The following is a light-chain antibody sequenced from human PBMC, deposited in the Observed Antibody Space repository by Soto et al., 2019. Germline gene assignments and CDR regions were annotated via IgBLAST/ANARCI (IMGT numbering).Light chain of an antibody. CDR2: DDK. V-gene: IGLV3-21*02. J-gene: IGLJ2*01. CDR3: QVWDGSRDQVV. CDR1: NIASKS. Sequence: SYELTQPPSVSGAPGQTARLSCGGINIASKSVHWYQQKPGQAPVLVVYDDKFWPSGIPERFSGSKSANMATLIIRRVEAGDEADYYCQVWDGSRDQVVFGGGTKLTVL.